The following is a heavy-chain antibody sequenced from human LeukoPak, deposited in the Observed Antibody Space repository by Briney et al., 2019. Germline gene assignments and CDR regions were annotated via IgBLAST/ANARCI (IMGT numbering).Heavy chain of an antibody. Sequence: GGSLRLSCAASGFTFSSYGMHWVRQAPGKGLEWVAFIRYDGSNKYYADSVKGRFTISRDNSKNTLYLQMNSLKTGDTAVYYCTRRADYCTGGRCYSYFDFWGQGTLVTVSS. V-gene: IGHV3-30*02. CDR3: TRRADYCTGGRCYSYFDF. CDR1: GFTFSSYG. J-gene: IGHJ4*02. D-gene: IGHD2-15*01. CDR2: IRYDGSNK.